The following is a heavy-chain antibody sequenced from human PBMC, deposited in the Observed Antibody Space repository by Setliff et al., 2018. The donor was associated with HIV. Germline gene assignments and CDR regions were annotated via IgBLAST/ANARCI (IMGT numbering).Heavy chain of an antibody. J-gene: IGHJ4*02. Sequence: ASVKVSCKTSGGTFSSGAISWIRQAPGEGPELMGGIIPLFGTPTYAQKFQGRVTITADKSTSTAYMELSSLRSEDTAVYYCARDAYYDSSGYYFNGGFDYWGQGTLVTVSS. CDR3: ARDAYYDSSGYYFNGGFDY. D-gene: IGHD3-22*01. V-gene: IGHV1-69*06. CDR2: IIPLFGTP. CDR1: GGTFSSGA.